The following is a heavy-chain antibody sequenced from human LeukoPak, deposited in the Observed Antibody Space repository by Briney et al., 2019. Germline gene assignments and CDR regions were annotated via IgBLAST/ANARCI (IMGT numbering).Heavy chain of an antibody. CDR3: AKSRVQVAEYYFDY. V-gene: IGHV3-23*01. CDR2: ISGSGGST. D-gene: IGHD1-1*01. J-gene: IGHJ4*02. CDR1: GGTFSSYA. Sequence: ASVKVSCKASGGTFSSYAMSWVRQAPGKGLEWVSAISGSGGSTYYADSVKGRFTISRDNSKNTLYLQMNSLRAEDTAVYYCAKSRVQVAEYYFDYWGQGTLVTVSS.